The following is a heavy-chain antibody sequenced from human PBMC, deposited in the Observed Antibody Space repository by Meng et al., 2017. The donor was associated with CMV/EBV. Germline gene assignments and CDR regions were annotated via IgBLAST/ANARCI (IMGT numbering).Heavy chain of an antibody. CDR1: GFTFSSYW. Sequence: GESLKISCAASGFTFSSYWMHWVRQAPGKGLVWVSRINSDGSSTSYADSVKGRFTISRDNAKNSLYLQMNSLRAEDTALYYCARDLLSYGDYVSNDWFDPWGQGTLVTVSS. CDR2: INSDGSST. D-gene: IGHD4-17*01. J-gene: IGHJ5*02. V-gene: IGHV3-74*01. CDR3: ARDLLSYGDYVSNDWFDP.